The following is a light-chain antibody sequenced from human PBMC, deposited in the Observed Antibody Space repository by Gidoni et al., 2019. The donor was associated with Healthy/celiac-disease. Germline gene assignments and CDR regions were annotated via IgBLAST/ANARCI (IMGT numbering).Light chain of an antibody. Sequence: QSALTQPASVSGSPGQSIPISCTGTSSDVGGYNYVSWYQQHPGKALKLMLYDVSNRPSGVSNRFSGSKSGNTASLTISGLQAEDEADYYCSSYTSSSLYVFGTGTKVTVL. CDR2: DVS. V-gene: IGLV2-14*01. J-gene: IGLJ1*01. CDR1: SSDVGGYNY. CDR3: SSYTSSSLYV.